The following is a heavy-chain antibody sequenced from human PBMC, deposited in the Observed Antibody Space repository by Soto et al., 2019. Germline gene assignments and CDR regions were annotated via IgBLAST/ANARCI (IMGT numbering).Heavy chain of an antibody. CDR2: ISGSGGER. V-gene: IGHV3-23*01. D-gene: IGHD6-19*01. J-gene: IGHJ4*02. CDR3: AKDTLNDSGSFDY. CDR1: GFTFRTYG. Sequence: GGSLRLSCAASGFTFRTYGMTWVRQAPGKGLEWVSGISGSGGERYYGDSGEGRFSISRGNSENTLFLQMHSLRAEDTAIYYCAKDTLNDSGSFDYWGQGTLVTVSS.